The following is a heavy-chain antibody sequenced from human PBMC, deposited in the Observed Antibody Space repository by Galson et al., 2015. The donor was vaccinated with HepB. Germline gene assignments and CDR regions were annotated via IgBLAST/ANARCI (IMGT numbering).Heavy chain of an antibody. CDR1: GFTFTSSA. CDR3: AADWGSGSYYSAHY. Sequence: SVKVSCKASGFTFTSSAMQWVRQARGQRLEWIGWIVVGSGNTNYAQKFQERVTITRDMSTSTAYMELSSLRSEDTAVYYCAADWGSGSYYSAHYWGQGTLVTVSS. J-gene: IGHJ4*02. D-gene: IGHD3-10*01. CDR2: IVVGSGNT. V-gene: IGHV1-58*02.